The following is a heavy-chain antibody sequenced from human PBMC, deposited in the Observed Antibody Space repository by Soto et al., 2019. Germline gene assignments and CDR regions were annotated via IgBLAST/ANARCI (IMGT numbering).Heavy chain of an antibody. J-gene: IGHJ4*02. V-gene: IGHV1-18*01. CDR1: GYDFTTYG. CDR2: ISAHNGNT. CDR3: ARGRYGDY. Sequence: QVHLVQSGAEVKKSGASVKVSCKGSGYDFTTYGITWVRQAPGQGLEWMAWISAHNGNTDYAQKVQGRVTVTSDTSTSTAYMGLRSLRSDDTAVYYSARGRYGDYWGQGALVTVSS. D-gene: IGHD1-1*01.